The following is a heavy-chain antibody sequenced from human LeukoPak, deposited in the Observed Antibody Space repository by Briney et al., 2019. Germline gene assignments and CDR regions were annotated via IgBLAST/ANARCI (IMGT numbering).Heavy chain of an antibody. CDR2: TYTGGNS. Sequence: GGSLRLSCAASGFTFSNYAMNWVRQAPGKGLEWVSVTYTGGNSYYADSVKGRFIISRDISKNTLYLQMNSLRAEDSALYYCARGGRGSAAVVAPRSFDIWGQGTMVTVSS. CDR3: ARGGRGSAAVVAPRSFDI. CDR1: GFTFSNYA. J-gene: IGHJ3*02. D-gene: IGHD3-22*01. V-gene: IGHV3-53*01.